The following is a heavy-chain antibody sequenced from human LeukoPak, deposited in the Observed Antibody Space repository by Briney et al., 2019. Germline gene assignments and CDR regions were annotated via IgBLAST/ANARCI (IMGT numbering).Heavy chain of an antibody. D-gene: IGHD1-14*01. CDR2: IYYSGST. CDR3: VSNHDGHNWFDP. CDR1: GGSISSYY. J-gene: IGHJ5*02. Sequence: SETLSLTCTVSGGSISSYYWGWIRQPPGKGLEWIGYIYYSGSTYYNPSLKSRVTISVDTSKNQFSLKLSSVTAADTAVYYCVSNHDGHNWFDPWGQRTLVTVSS. V-gene: IGHV4-59*04.